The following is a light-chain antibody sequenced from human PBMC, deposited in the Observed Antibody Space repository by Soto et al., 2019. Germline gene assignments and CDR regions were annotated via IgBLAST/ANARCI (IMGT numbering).Light chain of an antibody. V-gene: IGKV3-20*01. CDR2: GAS. J-gene: IGKJ2*01. Sequence: EIVLTQSPGTLSLSPGERATLSCRASQSVSSSYLAWYQQKPGQAPRLLIYGASSRATGIPDRFSGSGSGTDFTLTISRLEPEDFAVYYCQQYERPPFAFGQGTRLEI. CDR3: QQYERPPFA. CDR1: QSVSSSY.